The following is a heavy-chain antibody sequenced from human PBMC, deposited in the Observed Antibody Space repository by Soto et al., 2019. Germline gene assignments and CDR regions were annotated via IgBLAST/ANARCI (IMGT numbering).Heavy chain of an antibody. CDR1: GYTFTGYY. Sequence: VKVSCKASGYTFTGYYMHWVRQAPGQGLEWMGWINPNSGGTNYAQKFQGWVTMTRDTPISTAYMELSRLRSDDTAVYYCARDLAAAGTGFDYWGQGTLVAVSS. V-gene: IGHV1-2*04. J-gene: IGHJ4*02. CDR3: ARDLAAAGTGFDY. D-gene: IGHD6-13*01. CDR2: INPNSGGT.